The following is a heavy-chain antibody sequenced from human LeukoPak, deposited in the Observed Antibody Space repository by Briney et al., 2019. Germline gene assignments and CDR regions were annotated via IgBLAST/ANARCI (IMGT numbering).Heavy chain of an antibody. V-gene: IGHV3-53*01. D-gene: IGHD3-3*01. J-gene: IGHJ6*02. CDR2: IYSGERM. Sequence: GSLRLSCAASGFRFSGYWMSWVRQAPGKGLEWVSVIYSGERMFYADSVKGRFIISRDNSKNTVYLQMNSLRVEDTAVYYCARDQGFWSGYGMDVWGQGTTVIVSS. CDR1: GFRFSGYW. CDR3: ARDQGFWSGYGMDV.